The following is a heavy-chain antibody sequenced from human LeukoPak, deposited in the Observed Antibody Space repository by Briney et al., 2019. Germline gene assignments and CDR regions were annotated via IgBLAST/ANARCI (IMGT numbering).Heavy chain of an antibody. CDR3: ARNLGPYYYYGMDV. Sequence: PGGSLGLSCAASGFTFSSYSMNWVRQAPGKGLEWVSSISSSSSYIYYADSVKGRFTISRDNAKNSLYLQMNSLRAEDTAVYYCARNLGPYYYYGMDVWGQGTTVTVSS. D-gene: IGHD3-16*01. V-gene: IGHV3-21*01. CDR2: ISSSSSYI. J-gene: IGHJ6*02. CDR1: GFTFSSYS.